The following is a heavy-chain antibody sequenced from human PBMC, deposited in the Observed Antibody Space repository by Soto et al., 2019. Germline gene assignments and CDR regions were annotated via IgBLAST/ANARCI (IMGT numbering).Heavy chain of an antibody. CDR2: ISAYNGYT. CDR1: GYTCTSYG. D-gene: IGHD3-16*01. Sequence: QVQLVQSGAEVKKPGASVKVSCKASGYTCTSYGLSWVRQAPGQGLEWMGWISAYNGYTNYAQKLQGRVTMTTDTSTSTAYMELRSLRSDDAAVYYCARSRKGPSGGSYGYPIFDNWGQGTLVTVSP. V-gene: IGHV1-18*01. J-gene: IGHJ4*02. CDR3: ARSRKGPSGGSYGYPIFDN.